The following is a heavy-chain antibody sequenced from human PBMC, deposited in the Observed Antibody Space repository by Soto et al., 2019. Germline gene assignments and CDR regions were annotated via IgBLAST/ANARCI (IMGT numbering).Heavy chain of an antibody. D-gene: IGHD3-10*01. Sequence: PGGSLRLSCAASGFTFSDYYMIWIRQAPGKGLEWVSYISSSSSYTNYADSVKGRFTISRDNAKNSLYLQMNSLRAEDTAVYYCARDSPVVYGSGSSNNGVIYYYYGMDVWGQGTTVTVSS. J-gene: IGHJ6*02. CDR3: ARDSPVVYGSGSSNNGVIYYYYGMDV. CDR2: ISSSSSYT. V-gene: IGHV3-11*05. CDR1: GFTFSDYY.